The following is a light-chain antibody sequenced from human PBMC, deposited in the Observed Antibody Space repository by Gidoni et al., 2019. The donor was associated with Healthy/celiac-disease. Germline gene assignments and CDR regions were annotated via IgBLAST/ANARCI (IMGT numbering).Light chain of an antibody. CDR1: QGISNW. V-gene: IGKV1-12*02. Sequence: DIQMPQFPSSVSASVGDRVTITCRASQGISNWLAWYQQKPGKAPKLMIYAASSLQSGVPSRFNGRGTGTDFTLTISSLQPEDFATYYCPQANRFPWTFGQGTKVEIK. CDR3: PQANRFPWT. J-gene: IGKJ1*01. CDR2: AAS.